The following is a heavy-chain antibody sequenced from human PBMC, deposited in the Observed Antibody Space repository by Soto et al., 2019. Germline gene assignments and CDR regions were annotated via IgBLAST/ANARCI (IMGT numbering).Heavy chain of an antibody. CDR2: ISSSSGSTI. Sequence: GGSLRLSCAVSGFTFSSYSMNWVRQAPGKGLEWVSYISSSSGSTIYYADSVKGRFTISRDNAKNSLYLQMNSLRVEDTAVYYCARGRSSNWFGPWGQGTLVTVSS. CDR1: GFTFSSYS. J-gene: IGHJ5*02. V-gene: IGHV3-48*01. CDR3: ARGRSSNWFGP. D-gene: IGHD6-6*01.